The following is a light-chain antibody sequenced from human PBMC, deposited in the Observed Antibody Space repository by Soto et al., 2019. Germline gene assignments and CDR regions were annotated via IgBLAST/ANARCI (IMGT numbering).Light chain of an antibody. CDR2: RTS. Sequence: EIVMTQSPATLSVSPGDRATLSCRASQSISSNLAWYQQKPGQAPRLLMFRTSSRATGFPARFSGSGSGTEFNLTISSLQSEDFAVYYCQQFNNWPWSFGQGTKVDIK. CDR1: QSISSN. CDR3: QQFNNWPWS. J-gene: IGKJ1*01. V-gene: IGKV3-15*01.